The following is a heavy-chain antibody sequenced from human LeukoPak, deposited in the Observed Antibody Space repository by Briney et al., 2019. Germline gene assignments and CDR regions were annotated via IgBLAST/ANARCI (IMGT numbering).Heavy chain of an antibody. CDR2: IKQDESLR. CDR1: GFLFSSYS. Sequence: PAGSLRLSCAASGFLFSSYSMTWVRQAPGKGLHWVSNIKQDESLRFYADSVKGRFTISRDNAEISLYLQMNSLRAEDTAVYFCARFEHCSGGSCQLNAFDIWGQGTMVTVSS. J-gene: IGHJ3*02. CDR3: ARFEHCSGGSCQLNAFDI. V-gene: IGHV3-7*01. D-gene: IGHD2-15*01.